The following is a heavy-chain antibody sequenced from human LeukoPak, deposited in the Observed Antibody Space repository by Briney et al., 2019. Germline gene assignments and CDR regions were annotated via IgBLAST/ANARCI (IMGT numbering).Heavy chain of an antibody. Sequence: ASVKVSCKASGCTFTSYAMHWVRQAPGQRLEWMGWINAGNGNTKYSQKFQGRVTITRDTSASTAYMELSSLRSEDTAVYYCAREHSSSWWDFQHWGQGTLVTVSS. CDR3: AREHSSSWWDFQH. CDR1: GCTFTSYA. J-gene: IGHJ1*01. D-gene: IGHD6-13*01. CDR2: INAGNGNT. V-gene: IGHV1-3*01.